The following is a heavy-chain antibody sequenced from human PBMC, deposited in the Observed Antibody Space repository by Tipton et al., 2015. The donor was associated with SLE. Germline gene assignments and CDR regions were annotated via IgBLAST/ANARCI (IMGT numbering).Heavy chain of an antibody. CDR2: ISSAGST. CDR1: CGSITSNSHY. J-gene: IGHJ3*02. V-gene: IGHV4-39*07. Sequence: TLSLTCSVSCGSITSNSHYWVWIRQPPGKGLEWIGSISSAGSTYYNPSLKSRVTISVETSKNQFSLKLTSATTADTAVYYCARTLGAIAHTVYDAFDIWGQGKMVTVSS. CDR3: ARTLGAIAHTVYDAFDI. D-gene: IGHD1-26*01.